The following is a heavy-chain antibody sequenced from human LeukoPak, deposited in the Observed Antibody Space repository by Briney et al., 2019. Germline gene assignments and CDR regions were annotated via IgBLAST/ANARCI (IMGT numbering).Heavy chain of an antibody. V-gene: IGHV1-18*01. CDR2: ISAYNGNT. CDR1: GYTFTSYG. D-gene: IGHD3-10*01. Sequence: ASVKVSCKASGYTFTSYGISWVRQAPGQGLERMGWISAYNGNTNYAQKLQGRVTMTTDTSTSTAYMELRSLRSDDTAVYYCARDRASYYYGSGCLGYWGQGTLVTVSS. CDR3: ARDRASYYYGSGCLGY. J-gene: IGHJ4*02.